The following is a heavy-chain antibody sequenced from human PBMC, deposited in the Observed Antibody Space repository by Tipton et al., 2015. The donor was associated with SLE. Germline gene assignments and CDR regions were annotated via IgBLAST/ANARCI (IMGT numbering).Heavy chain of an antibody. CDR2: IRYDGSNK. CDR3: AKDPTGQWPYVRGDHYYYYGMDV. V-gene: IGHV3-30*02. Sequence: SLRLSCAASGFTFSSYGMHWVRQAPGKGLEWVAFIRYDGSNKYYADSVKGRFTISRDNSKNTLYLQMNSLRAEDTAVYYCAKDPTGQWPYVRGDHYYYYGMDVWGQGTTVTVSS. D-gene: IGHD6-19*01. CDR1: GFTFSSYG. J-gene: IGHJ6*02.